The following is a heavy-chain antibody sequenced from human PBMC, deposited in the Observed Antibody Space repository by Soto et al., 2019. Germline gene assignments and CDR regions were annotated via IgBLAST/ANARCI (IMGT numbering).Heavy chain of an antibody. CDR3: AKDGEALLWFGELSY. CDR1: GFTFSSYA. Sequence: GGSLRLSCAASGFTFSSYAMSWVRQAPGKGLEWVSAISGSGGSTYYADSVKGRFTISRDNSKNTLYLQMNSLRAEDTAVYYCAKDGEALLWFGELSYWGQGTLVTVSS. V-gene: IGHV3-23*01. CDR2: ISGSGGST. J-gene: IGHJ4*02. D-gene: IGHD3-10*01.